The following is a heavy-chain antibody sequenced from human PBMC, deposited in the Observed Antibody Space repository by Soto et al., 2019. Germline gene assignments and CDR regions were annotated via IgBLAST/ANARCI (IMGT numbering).Heavy chain of an antibody. CDR2: IYYSGST. J-gene: IGHJ4*02. Sequence: SETLSLTCTVSGGSISSSSYYWGWIRRPPGKGLEWIGSIYYSGSTYYNPSLKSRVTISVDTSKNQFSLKLSSVTAADTAVYYCVPYDFWSGYFDYWGQGTLVTVSS. D-gene: IGHD3-3*01. V-gene: IGHV4-39*01. CDR3: VPYDFWSGYFDY. CDR1: GGSISSSSYY.